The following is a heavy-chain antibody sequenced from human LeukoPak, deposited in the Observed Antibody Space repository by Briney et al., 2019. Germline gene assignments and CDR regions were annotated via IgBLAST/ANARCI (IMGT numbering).Heavy chain of an antibody. D-gene: IGHD3-10*01. CDR2: INPNSGGT. Sequence: ASVKLSCKASGYTFTGYYMHWVRQAPGQGLEWMGRINPNSGGTIYAQKFQGRVTMTRDTSISTAYMELSSLISDHTAGYYCARVRAMIRGVMGNLVYWGQGTLVTVSS. CDR3: ARVRAMIRGVMGNLVY. V-gene: IGHV1-2*06. J-gene: IGHJ4*02. CDR1: GYTFTGYY.